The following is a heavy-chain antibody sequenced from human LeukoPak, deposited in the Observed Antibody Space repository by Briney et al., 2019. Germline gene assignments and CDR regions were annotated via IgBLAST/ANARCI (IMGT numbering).Heavy chain of an antibody. D-gene: IGHD1-26*01. CDR2: ISSSSSYI. J-gene: IGHJ5*02. CDR1: GFTFSSYS. V-gene: IGHV3-21*01. CDR3: ARARWAAWDLALNWFDP. Sequence: GGSLRLSCAASGFTFSSYSMNWVRQAPGKVLEWVSSISSSSSYIYYADSVKGRFTISRDNAKNSLYLQMNSLRAEDTAVYYCARARWAAWDLALNWFDPWGQGTLVTVSS.